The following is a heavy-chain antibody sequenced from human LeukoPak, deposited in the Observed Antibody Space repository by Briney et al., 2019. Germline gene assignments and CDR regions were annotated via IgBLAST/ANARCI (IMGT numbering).Heavy chain of an antibody. V-gene: IGHV4-39*07. D-gene: IGHD3-9*01. CDR3: ARDRGYDILTGLFDY. CDR2: IYYSGST. Sequence: SETLSLTCTVSGGSISSNGYYWGWIRQPPGKGLEWIGSIYYSGSTYYNPSLKSRVTISVDTSKNQFSLKLSSVTAADTAVYYCARDRGYDILTGLFDYWGQGTLVTVSS. CDR1: GGSISSNGYY. J-gene: IGHJ4*02.